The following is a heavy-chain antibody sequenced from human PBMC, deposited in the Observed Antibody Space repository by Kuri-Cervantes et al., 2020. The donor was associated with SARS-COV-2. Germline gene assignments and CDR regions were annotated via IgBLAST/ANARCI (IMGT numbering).Heavy chain of an antibody. CDR2: INPNSGGT. J-gene: IGHJ4*02. CDR3: ARETYLYSSGWFSNFDH. D-gene: IGHD6-19*01. Sequence: ASVKVSCKASGYTFTGYYMHWVRRAPGQGLEWMGWINPNSGGTNYAQKFQGRVTMTRDTSISTAYMELSRLRSDDTAVYYCARETYLYSSGWFSNFDHWGQGTLVTVSS. V-gene: IGHV1-2*02. CDR1: GYTFTGYY.